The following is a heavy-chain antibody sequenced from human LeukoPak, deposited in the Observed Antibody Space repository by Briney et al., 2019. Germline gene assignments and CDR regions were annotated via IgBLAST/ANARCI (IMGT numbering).Heavy chain of an antibody. CDR1: GSSISSYY. CDR2: IYYSGST. Sequence: SETLSLTCTVSGSSISSYYWSWIRQPPGKGLERIGYIYYSGSTNYNPSLKSRVTISVDTSKNQFSLKLSSVTAADTAVYYCARHRSSSWFDFDYWGQGTLVTVSS. CDR3: ARHRSSSWFDFDY. D-gene: IGHD6-13*01. V-gene: IGHV4-59*08. J-gene: IGHJ4*02.